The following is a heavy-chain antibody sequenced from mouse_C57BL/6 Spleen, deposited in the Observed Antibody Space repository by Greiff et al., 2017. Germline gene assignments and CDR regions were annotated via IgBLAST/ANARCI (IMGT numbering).Heavy chain of an antibody. CDR3: MPSRFAY. J-gene: IGHJ3*01. Sequence: EVQLQESGAELVRPGASVKLSCTASGFNIKDDYMHWVKQRPEQGLEWIGWIDPENGDTEYASKFQGKATITADKTSNTAYLQLSSLTSEDTAGYYCMPSRFAYWGKGTLVTVSA. CDR2: IDPENGDT. CDR1: GFNIKDDY. V-gene: IGHV14-4*01.